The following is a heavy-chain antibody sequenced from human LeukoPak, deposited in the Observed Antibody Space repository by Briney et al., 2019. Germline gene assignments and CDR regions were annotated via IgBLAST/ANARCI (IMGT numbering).Heavy chain of an antibody. Sequence: SETLSLTCAVYGGSFSGYYWSWIRQPPGKGLEWIGYIYYSGSTNYNPSLKSRVTISLDTSKNQFSLKLSSVSAADTAMYYCARVSRGNSVRGYYWGQGTPGTVSS. J-gene: IGHJ4*02. V-gene: IGHV4-59*01. CDR1: GGSFSGYY. CDR2: IYYSGST. D-gene: IGHD4-23*01. CDR3: ARVSRGNSVRGYY.